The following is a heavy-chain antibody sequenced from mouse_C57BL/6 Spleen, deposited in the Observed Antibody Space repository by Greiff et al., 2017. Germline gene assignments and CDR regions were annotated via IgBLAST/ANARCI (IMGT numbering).Heavy chain of an antibody. Sequence: VQLQQSGPELVKPGASVKISCKASGYSFTGYYMNWVKQSPEKSLEWIGEINPSTGGTTSNQKFKAKATLTVDKSSSAAYMQLKSLTSEDSAVYYCANYDYDVGAWFAYWGQGTLVTVSA. CDR1: GYSFTGYY. D-gene: IGHD2-4*01. CDR2: INPSTGGT. CDR3: ANYDYDVGAWFAY. J-gene: IGHJ3*01. V-gene: IGHV1-42*01.